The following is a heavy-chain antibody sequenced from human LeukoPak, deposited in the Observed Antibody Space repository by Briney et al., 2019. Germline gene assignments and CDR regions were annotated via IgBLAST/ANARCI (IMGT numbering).Heavy chain of an antibody. Sequence: ASVKVFCKASGYTFTSYYMHWVRQAPGQGLEWMGIINPSGGSTSYAQKFQGRVTMTRDMSTSTVHMELSSLRSEDTAVYYCAREGSAISGFDPWGQGTLVTVSS. CDR2: INPSGGST. V-gene: IGHV1-46*01. D-gene: IGHD5-18*01. CDR1: GYTFTSYY. CDR3: AREGSAISGFDP. J-gene: IGHJ5*02.